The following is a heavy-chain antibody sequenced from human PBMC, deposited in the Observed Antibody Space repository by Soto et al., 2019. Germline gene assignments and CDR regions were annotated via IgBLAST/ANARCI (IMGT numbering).Heavy chain of an antibody. CDR1: GHSFTTYY. CDR3: AGLDHYDSSGYYDY. CDR2: INPSGGRT. Sequence: GASVKVSCKASGHSFTTYYMHWVRQAPGQGLEWMGIINPSGGRTTYAQKFQGRVTMTRDTSTSTFYMELRSLTSEDTAVYNCAGLDHYDSSGYYDYWGQGTLVSVAS. J-gene: IGHJ4*02. D-gene: IGHD3-22*01. V-gene: IGHV1-46*01.